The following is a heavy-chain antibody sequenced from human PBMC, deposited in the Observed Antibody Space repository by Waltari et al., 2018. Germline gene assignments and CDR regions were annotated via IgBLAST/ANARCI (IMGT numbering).Heavy chain of an antibody. J-gene: IGHJ4*02. Sequence: QVQLVESGGGVVQPGRSLRLSCAASGFTFSSYGMHWVRQVPGKGLEGVAVIWYDGSNKYYADSVKGRFTISRDNSKNTLYLQMNSLRAEDTAVYYCARDGGRLGLFDYWGQGTLVTVSS. CDR1: GFTFSSYG. CDR2: IWYDGSNK. D-gene: IGHD7-27*01. V-gene: IGHV3-33*01. CDR3: ARDGGRLGLFDY.